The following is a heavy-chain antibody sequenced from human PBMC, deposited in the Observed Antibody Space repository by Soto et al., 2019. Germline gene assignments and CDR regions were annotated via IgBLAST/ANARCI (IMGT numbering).Heavy chain of an antibody. CDR1: GGTFSSYT. Sequence: ASVKVSCKASGGTFSSYTISWVRQAPGQGLEWMGRIIPILGIANYAQKFQGRATITADKSTSTAYMELSSLRSEDTAVYYCAREATIKDNWFDPWGQGTLVTVSS. CDR3: AREATIKDNWFDP. J-gene: IGHJ5*02. CDR2: IIPILGIA. D-gene: IGHD5-12*01. V-gene: IGHV1-69*04.